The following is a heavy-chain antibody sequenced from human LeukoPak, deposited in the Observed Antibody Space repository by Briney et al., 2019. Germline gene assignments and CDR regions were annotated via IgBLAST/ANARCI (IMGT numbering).Heavy chain of an antibody. D-gene: IGHD3-3*01. J-gene: IGHJ4*02. CDR1: GFTFSSYG. Sequence: GGSLRLSCAASGFTFSSYGMHWVRQAPGKGLEWVAVIWYDGSNKYYADSVKGRFAISRDNSKNTLYLQMNSLRAEDTAVYYCARGGGYDFPSDYWGQGTLVTVSS. CDR3: ARGGGYDFPSDY. V-gene: IGHV3-33*01. CDR2: IWYDGSNK.